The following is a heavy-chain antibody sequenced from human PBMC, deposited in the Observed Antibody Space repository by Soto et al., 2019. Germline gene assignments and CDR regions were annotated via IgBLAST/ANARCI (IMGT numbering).Heavy chain of an antibody. V-gene: IGHV3-48*01. Sequence: EVQLVESGGGLVQPGGSLRLSCAASGFTFSSYSMNWVRQAPGKGLEWVSYISSSSSTIYYADSVKGRFTISRDNAKNSLYLQMNSLRAEDTAVYYCASQIYLGYCSSTSCFDAFDIWGQGTMVTVSS. J-gene: IGHJ3*02. D-gene: IGHD2-2*01. CDR3: ASQIYLGYCSSTSCFDAFDI. CDR2: ISSSSSTI. CDR1: GFTFSSYS.